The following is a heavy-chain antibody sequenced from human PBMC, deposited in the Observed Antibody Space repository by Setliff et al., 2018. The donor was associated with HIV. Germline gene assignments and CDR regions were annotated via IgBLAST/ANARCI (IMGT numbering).Heavy chain of an antibody. V-gene: IGHV1-18*01. CDR1: GYTFTSYG. J-gene: IGHJ4*02. D-gene: IGHD3-3*01. CDR2: ISAYNGNT. CDR3: ARDSDDFWSGYYAAFDY. Sequence: ASVKVSCMASGYTFTSYGISWVRQAPGQGLEWMGWISAYNGNTNYAQKLQGRVTMTTDTSSSTAYLDLRSLRSDDTAVYYCARDSDDFWSGYYAAFDYWGQGTLVTVSS.